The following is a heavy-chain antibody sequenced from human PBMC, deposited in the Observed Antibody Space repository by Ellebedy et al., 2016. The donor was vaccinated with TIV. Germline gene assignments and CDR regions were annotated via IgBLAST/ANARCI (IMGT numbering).Heavy chain of an antibody. CDR2: IIPIFGTA. CDR1: GGTFSSYA. V-gene: IGHV1-69*13. D-gene: IGHD3-10*01. Sequence: AASVKVSCKASGGTFSSYAISWVRQAPGQGLEWMGGIIPIFGTANYAQKFQGRVTITADESTSTAYMELSSLRSEDTAVYYCARAHTQDYYGSGSYYYWGQGTLVTVSS. CDR3: ARAHTQDYYGSGSYYY. J-gene: IGHJ4*02.